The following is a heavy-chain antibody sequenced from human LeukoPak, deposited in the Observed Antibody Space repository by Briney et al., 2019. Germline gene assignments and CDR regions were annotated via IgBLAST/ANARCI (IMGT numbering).Heavy chain of an antibody. Sequence: GGSLRLSCAASGFTVSSNYMTWVRQAPGKGLEGASVIYSGGSTYYADSVKGRFTISRDNSKNTLYLQMNSLRAEDTAVYYCAREFTYFYDSSGYYDPGYFDYWGQGTLVTVSS. CDR3: AREFTYFYDSSGYYDPGYFDY. CDR2: IYSGGST. J-gene: IGHJ4*02. D-gene: IGHD3-22*01. V-gene: IGHV3-66*02. CDR1: GFTVSSNY.